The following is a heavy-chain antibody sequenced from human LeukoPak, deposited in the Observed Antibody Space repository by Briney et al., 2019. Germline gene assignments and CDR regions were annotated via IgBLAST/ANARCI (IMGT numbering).Heavy chain of an antibody. Sequence: TFGDYAMNWVRQAPGKGLEWIGYIYYSGSTYYNPSLKSRVTISVDTSKNQFSLKLSSVTAADTAVYYCARAALSRSFDYWGQGTLVTVSS. CDR1: TFGDYA. J-gene: IGHJ4*02. CDR3: ARAALSRSFDY. V-gene: IGHV4-30-4*01. CDR2: IYYSGST.